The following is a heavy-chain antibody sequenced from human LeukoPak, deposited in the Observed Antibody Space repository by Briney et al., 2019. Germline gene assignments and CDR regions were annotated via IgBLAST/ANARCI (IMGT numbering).Heavy chain of an antibody. V-gene: IGHV3-73*01. J-gene: IGHJ4*02. Sequence: GGSLRLSCAASGFTFSGSAMHWVRQASGKGLEWVGRIRSKANSYATAYAASVKGRFTISRDDSKNTAYLQMDSLKTEDTAVYYCTRRPSSGYYVDYWGQGTLATVSS. CDR3: TRRPSSGYYVDY. D-gene: IGHD3-22*01. CDR1: GFTFSGSA. CDR2: IRSKANSYAT.